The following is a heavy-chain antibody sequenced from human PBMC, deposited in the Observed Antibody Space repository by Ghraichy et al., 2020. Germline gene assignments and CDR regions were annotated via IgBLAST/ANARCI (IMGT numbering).Heavy chain of an antibody. CDR3: TREAAGAADY. V-gene: IGHV4-39*02. Sequence: SETLSLTCTVSGGSISTTSYHWGWVRQPPGKGLEWIGSIFYSGNTYYSPSLQSLVTISVDTSKNRFSLTLSSMTAADTAVYFCTREAAGAADYWGQGTLVTVSS. D-gene: IGHD6-25*01. CDR1: GGSISTTSYH. J-gene: IGHJ4*02. CDR2: IFYSGNT.